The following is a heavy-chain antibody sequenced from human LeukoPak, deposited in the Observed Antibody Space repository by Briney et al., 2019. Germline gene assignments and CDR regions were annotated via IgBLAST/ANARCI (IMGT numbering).Heavy chain of an antibody. V-gene: IGHV3-30*02. CDR1: GFTFSSYA. D-gene: IGHD4/OR15-4a*01. CDR3: AKDALTEYYYYYYMDV. J-gene: IGHJ6*03. CDR2: VRYDGSNK. Sequence: PGGSLRLSCTASGFTFSSYAMHWVRQAPGKGLEWVAFVRYDGSNKYYADSVKGRFTISRDNSKNTLYLQMNSLRAEDTAVYYCAKDALTEYYYYYYMDVWGKGTTVTVSS.